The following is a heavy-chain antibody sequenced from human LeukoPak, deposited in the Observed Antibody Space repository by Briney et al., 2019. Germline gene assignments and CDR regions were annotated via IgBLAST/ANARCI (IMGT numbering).Heavy chain of an antibody. D-gene: IGHD2-15*01. Sequence: SETLSLTCAVYGGSFSGYYWSWIRQPPGKGLEWIGEINHSGSTNYNPSLKSRVTISVDTSKSQFSLKLSSVTAADTAVYYCARGGCSGGSCYSVWGQGTLVTVSS. CDR2: INHSGST. V-gene: IGHV4-34*01. J-gene: IGHJ4*02. CDR1: GGSFSGYY. CDR3: ARGGCSGGSCYSV.